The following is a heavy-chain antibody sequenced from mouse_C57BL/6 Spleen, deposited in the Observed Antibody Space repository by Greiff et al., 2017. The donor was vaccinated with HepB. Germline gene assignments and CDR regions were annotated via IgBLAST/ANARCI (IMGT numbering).Heavy chain of an antibody. D-gene: IGHD3-3*01. Sequence: EVKLVKSGEGLVKPGGSLKLSCAASGFTFSSYAMSWVRQTPEKRLEWVAYISSGGDYIYYADTVKGRFTISRDNARNTLYLQMSSLKSEDTAMYYCTRDRGTGAMDYWGQGTSVTVSS. J-gene: IGHJ4*01. CDR1: GFTFSSYA. CDR3: TRDRGTGAMDY. V-gene: IGHV5-9-1*02. CDR2: ISSGGDYI.